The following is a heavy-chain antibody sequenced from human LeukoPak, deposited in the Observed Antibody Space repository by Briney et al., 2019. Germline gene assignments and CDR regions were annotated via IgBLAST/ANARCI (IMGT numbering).Heavy chain of an antibody. CDR3: ARVDDLDAFDI. CDR1: GFTFSSYA. D-gene: IGHD2-2*03. J-gene: IGHJ3*02. V-gene: IGHV3-30*09. CDR2: VSDDGTNK. Sequence: GGSLRLSCAASGFTFSSYAMHWVRQAPGKGLEWVAVVSDDGTNKYYADSVKGRFAISRDNSKNTLYLQMNSLRPEDTAVYYCARVDDLDAFDIWGQGTMVTVSS.